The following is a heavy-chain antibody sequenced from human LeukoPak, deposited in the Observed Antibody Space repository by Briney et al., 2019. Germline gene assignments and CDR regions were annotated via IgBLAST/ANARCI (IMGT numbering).Heavy chain of an antibody. CDR3: ARSAHYGSGSYDWFDP. J-gene: IGHJ5*02. Sequence: ASVKVSCKASGYTFTSYYMHWVRQAPGQGLEWMGIINPSGGSTSYAQKFQGRVTMTRDMSTSTVYMELSSLRSEDTAVYYCARSAHYGSGSYDWFDPRGQGTLVTVSS. CDR2: INPSGGST. V-gene: IGHV1-46*01. D-gene: IGHD3-10*01. CDR1: GYTFTSYY.